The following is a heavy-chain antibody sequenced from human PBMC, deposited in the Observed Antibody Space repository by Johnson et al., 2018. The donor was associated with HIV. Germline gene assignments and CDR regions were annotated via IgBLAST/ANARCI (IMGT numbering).Heavy chain of an antibody. Sequence: MLLVESGGDVVRPGGSLRLSCAASGFTFDDYDMTWVRQPPGKGLEWVANIKQDGSNKYYADSVKGRFTISRDNSKNTLYLQMNNLRAEDTAVYYCARGLAMGHDAFDSWGEGTMVTVSS. J-gene: IGHJ3*02. CDR3: ARGLAMGHDAFDS. CDR2: IKQDGSNK. CDR1: GFTFDDYD. D-gene: IGHD1-26*01. V-gene: IGHV3-7*03.